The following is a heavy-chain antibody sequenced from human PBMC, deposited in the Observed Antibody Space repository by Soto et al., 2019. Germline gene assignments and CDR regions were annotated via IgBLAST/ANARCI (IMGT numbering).Heavy chain of an antibody. V-gene: IGHV4-59*01. CDR3: ARAARRSGYGPLNWFGP. D-gene: IGHD5-12*01. CDR1: GGSISSYY. CDR2: IYYSGST. Sequence: SETLSLTCTVSGGSISSYYWSWIRQPPGKGLEWIGYIYYSGSTNYNPSLKSRVTISVDTSKDQFSLKLSSVTAADTAVYYCARAARRSGYGPLNWFGPWGQGTLVTVSS. J-gene: IGHJ5*02.